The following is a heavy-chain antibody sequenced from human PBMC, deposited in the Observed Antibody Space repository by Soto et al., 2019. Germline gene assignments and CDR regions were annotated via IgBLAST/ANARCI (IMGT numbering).Heavy chain of an antibody. CDR3: ASPRQGNYDFLSGYYALDY. D-gene: IGHD3-3*01. J-gene: IGHJ4*02. CDR1: GASISSSRSY. Sequence: SETLSLTCTVSGASISSSRSYWGWVRQPPGKGLEWIVSFYYTGGTYSTYYNPSLKSRVTISVDTSKSQFSLNLRSVTAADTAVYYCASPRQGNYDFLSGYYALDYWGQGTLVTV. CDR2: FYYTGGT. V-gene: IGHV4-39*01.